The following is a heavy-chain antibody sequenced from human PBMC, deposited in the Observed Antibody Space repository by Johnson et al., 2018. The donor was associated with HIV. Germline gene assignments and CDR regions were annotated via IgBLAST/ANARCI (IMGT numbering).Heavy chain of an antibody. CDR2: INFDGTST. CDR3: VKDRGWNYNSFDI. J-gene: IGHJ3*02. V-gene: IGHV3-74*02. CDR1: GFTFISYW. D-gene: IGHD1-7*01. Sequence: VQLMESGGGLVQPGGSLRLSCEASGFTFISYWMHWVRQAPGKGLMWVSRINFDGTSTTSAASVKGRFSVSRDNVKDTLYLHMNNLRDEDTAVYYCVKDRGWNYNSFDIWGQGTRVTVSS.